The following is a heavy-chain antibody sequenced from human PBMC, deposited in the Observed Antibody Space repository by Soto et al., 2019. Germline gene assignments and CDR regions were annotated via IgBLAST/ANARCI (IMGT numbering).Heavy chain of an antibody. CDR1: GFSFSTYS. Sequence: XGSLRLSCAASGFSFSTYSMGWVRQTPGKGLAWVSGLSGGGSNTFYADSVQGRFTISVDNSKNTVYLQMNSLRVEDTAVYYCARWDGYGDVWGQGTLVTVSS. D-gene: IGHD4-17*01. V-gene: IGHV3-23*01. CDR3: ARWDGYGDV. J-gene: IGHJ4*02. CDR2: LSGGGSNT.